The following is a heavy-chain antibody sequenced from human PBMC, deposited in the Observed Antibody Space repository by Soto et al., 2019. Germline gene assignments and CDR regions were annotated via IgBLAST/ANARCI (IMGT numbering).Heavy chain of an antibody. CDR1: GGTFSSYA. V-gene: IGHV1-69*13. J-gene: IGHJ5*02. CDR3: ARERIAVAGSVYWFEP. Sequence: SVKVSCKASGGTFSSYAMSWVRQAPGQGLEWMGGIIPIFGTANYAQKFQGRVTITADESMSTAYMELSRLRSDDTAVYYCARERIAVAGSVYWFEPSGQGTMVTVSS. D-gene: IGHD6-19*01. CDR2: IIPIFGTA.